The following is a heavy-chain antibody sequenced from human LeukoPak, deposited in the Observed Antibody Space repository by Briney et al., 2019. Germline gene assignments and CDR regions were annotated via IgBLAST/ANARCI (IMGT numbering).Heavy chain of an antibody. D-gene: IGHD1-14*01. CDR3: ARVRITLQGGDHKYYMDV. J-gene: IGHJ6*03. Sequence: PGGSLRLSCAASGFTFSTYSMNLVRQAPGKGLEWVSYISSSSSAISYADSVKGRFTISRDNAKNSLYLQMNSLRAEDTAVYYCARVRITLQGGDHKYYMDVWGKGTTVTVSS. CDR2: ISSSSSAI. V-gene: IGHV3-48*01. CDR1: GFTFSTYS.